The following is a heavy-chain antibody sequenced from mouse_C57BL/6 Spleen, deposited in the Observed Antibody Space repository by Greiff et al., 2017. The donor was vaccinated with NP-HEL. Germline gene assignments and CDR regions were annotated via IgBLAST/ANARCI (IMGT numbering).Heavy chain of an antibody. V-gene: IGHV5-16*01. CDR1: GFTFSDYY. Sequence: EVHLVESAGGLVQPGSSMKLSCTASGFTFSDYYMAWVRQVPEKGLEWVANINYDGSSTYYLDSLKSRFIISRDNAKNILYLQMSSLKSEDTATYYCAREKLTGGSYFDYWGQGTTLTVSS. CDR3: AREKLTGGSYFDY. D-gene: IGHD4-1*01. CDR2: INYDGSST. J-gene: IGHJ2*01.